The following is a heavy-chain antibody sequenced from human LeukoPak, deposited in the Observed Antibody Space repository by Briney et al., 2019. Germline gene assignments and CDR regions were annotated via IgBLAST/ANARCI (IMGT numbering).Heavy chain of an antibody. D-gene: IGHD3-3*01. V-gene: IGHV1-18*01. J-gene: IGHJ5*02. Sequence: GASVKVSCKASGYTFTRYGISWVRQAPGQGLEWMGWISAYNGNTNYAQMLQGRVTMTTDTSTSTPYMELRSLRSDDTAVYYCARAKAWDDFWSGSYFPPYDPWGQGTLVTVSS. CDR2: ISAYNGNT. CDR3: ARAKAWDDFWSGSYFPPYDP. CDR1: GYTFTRYG.